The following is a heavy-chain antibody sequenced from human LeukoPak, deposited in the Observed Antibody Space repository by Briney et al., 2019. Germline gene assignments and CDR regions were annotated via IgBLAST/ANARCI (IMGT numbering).Heavy chain of an antibody. Sequence: EASVKVSCKASGYTFTDFGFIWVRQAPGQGLEWMGWVSTYNGDTDYAKKFQDRVTMTTESSTQTTFVELRNLRSDDTAVYYCARAESMALYFLYWGQGTLVSVSS. CDR3: ARAESMALYFLY. D-gene: IGHD1-14*01. V-gene: IGHV1-18*01. J-gene: IGHJ1*01. CDR1: GYTFTDFG. CDR2: VSTYNGDT.